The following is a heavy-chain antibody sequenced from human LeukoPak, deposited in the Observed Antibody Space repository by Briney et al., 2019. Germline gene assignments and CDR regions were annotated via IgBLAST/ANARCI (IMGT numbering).Heavy chain of an antibody. V-gene: IGHV1-18*01. CDR2: ISGKNGNT. CDR3: TRGGASSGYDY. Sequence: ASVTVSCKASGYTFATYDISWVRQAPGQGLEWMGWISGKNGNTNYAQKVQGRVTTTTDTSTSTAYMDLRSLRSDDTALYYCTRGGASSGYDYWGQGTLVTVSS. J-gene: IGHJ4*02. CDR1: GYTFATYD. D-gene: IGHD6-19*01.